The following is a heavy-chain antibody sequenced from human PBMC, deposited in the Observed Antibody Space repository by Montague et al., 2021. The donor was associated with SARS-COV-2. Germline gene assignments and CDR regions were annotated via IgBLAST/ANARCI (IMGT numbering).Heavy chain of an antibody. CDR1: GGSFGDDH. D-gene: IGHD3-22*01. CDR3: ARGHLSVSMIVVVFASASYLLDL. V-gene: IGHV4-34*01. J-gene: IGHJ2*01. CDR2: IKQSGST. Sequence: SETLSLTCAVYGGSFGDDHWSWIRQPPGKGLEWIGDIKQSGSTNYNPSLKIPVTISVDTSKNQFSLTLTSVTAADTAVYFCARGHLSVSMIVVVFASASYLLDLGGRGAGVTVS.